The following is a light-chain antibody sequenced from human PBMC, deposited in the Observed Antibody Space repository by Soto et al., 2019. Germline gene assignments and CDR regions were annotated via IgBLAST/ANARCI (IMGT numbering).Light chain of an antibody. CDR1: QSVSSSY. V-gene: IGKV3-20*01. CDR2: GAS. CDR3: QQYGSSPRT. Sequence: EIVLTQSPGTLSLSPGERATLSCRASQSVSSSYLAWYQQKPGQAPRLLIYGASSMATGIPDRFSGSGSGPDFTLTLSRLEPEDFAVYYCQQYGSSPRTFGQGTRLESK. J-gene: IGKJ5*01.